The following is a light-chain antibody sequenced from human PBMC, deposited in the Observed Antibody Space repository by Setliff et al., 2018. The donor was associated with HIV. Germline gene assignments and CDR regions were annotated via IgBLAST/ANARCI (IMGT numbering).Light chain of an antibody. CDR3: QVWDSSSDWV. J-gene: IGLJ3*02. Sequence: SYELTQPPSVSVAPGKTARSTCGGNNIGSKNVHWYQQKAGQAPMLVVYDDDDRPSGIPARFAGSNSGNTATLTLSRVEAGDEADYFCQVWDSSSDWVFGGGTKVTVL. V-gene: IGLV3-21*03. CDR1: NIGSKN. CDR2: DDD.